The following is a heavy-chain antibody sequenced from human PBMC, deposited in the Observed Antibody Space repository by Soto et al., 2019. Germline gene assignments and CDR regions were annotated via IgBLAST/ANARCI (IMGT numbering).Heavy chain of an antibody. Sequence: PSETLSLTCTFSGGSIRSSSYYLGWIRQPPGKGLEWIGSIYYSGSTYYNPSLKSRVTISVDTSKNQFSLKLSSVTAADTAVYYCARHTPAISISDHWGQGTLVTVSS. J-gene: IGHJ4*02. CDR1: GGSIRSSSYY. D-gene: IGHD2-15*01. CDR3: ARHTPAISISDH. V-gene: IGHV4-39*01. CDR2: IYYSGST.